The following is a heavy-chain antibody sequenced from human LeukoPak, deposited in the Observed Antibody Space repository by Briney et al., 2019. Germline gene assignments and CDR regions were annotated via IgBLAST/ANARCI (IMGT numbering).Heavy chain of an antibody. D-gene: IGHD6-19*01. CDR3: AEGRQWLGDAFDI. CDR2: IYTRGST. V-gene: IGHV4-4*07. J-gene: IGHJ3*02. CDR1: GGSFGTYY. Sequence: KASETLSLTCTVSGGSFGTYYWSWIRQPAGKGLEWIGRIYTRGSTNYNPSLKSRVSMSVDSSKNQFSLKVSSVTAADTAVYYCAEGRQWLGDAFDIWGQGTMVTVSS.